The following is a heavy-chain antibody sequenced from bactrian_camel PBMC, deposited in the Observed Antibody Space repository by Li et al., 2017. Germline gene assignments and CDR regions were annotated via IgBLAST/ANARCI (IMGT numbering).Heavy chain of an antibody. CDR1: GYSINTPC. CDR3: RTDGGTRCFGY. D-gene: IGHD6*01. J-gene: IGHJ6*01. V-gene: IGHV3S53*01. Sequence: HVQLVESGGGLVQPGGSLRLSCAASGYSINTPCVGWFRQAPGKEREGVASFDSDGTTSYADSVKGRFTISKDKAKDTVYLQMNSLKPEDTAMYSCRTDGGTRCFGYWGQGTQVTVS. CDR2: FDSDGTT.